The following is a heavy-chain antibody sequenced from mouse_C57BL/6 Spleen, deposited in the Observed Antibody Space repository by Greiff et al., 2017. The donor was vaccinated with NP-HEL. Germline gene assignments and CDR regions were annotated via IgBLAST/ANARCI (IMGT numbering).Heavy chain of an antibody. CDR1: GYTFTSYT. CDR2: INPSSGYT. CDR3: AREGVTDY. V-gene: IGHV1-4*01. Sequence: VNVVESGAELARPGASVKMSCKASGYTFTSYTMHWVKQRPGQGLEWIGYINPSSGYTKYNQKFKDKATLTADKSSSTAYMQLSSLTSEDSAVYYCAREGVTDYWGQGTTLTVSS. J-gene: IGHJ2*01.